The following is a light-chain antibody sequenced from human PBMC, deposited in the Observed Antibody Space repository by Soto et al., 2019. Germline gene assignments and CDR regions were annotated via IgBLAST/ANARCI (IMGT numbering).Light chain of an antibody. V-gene: IGKV3-20*01. CDR2: GAS. Sequence: ELIWPPAPDTLSLSPGDRATRSCRASQTVSSDYLAWCQPRPGQAPRLLIYGASTRAAGIPDRFSGSGSGTDFNLTLTRLEPEELAVYVGQPSTGPPTTVGPGTRVEI. CDR3: QPSTGPPTT. J-gene: IGKJ5*01. CDR1: QTVSSDY.